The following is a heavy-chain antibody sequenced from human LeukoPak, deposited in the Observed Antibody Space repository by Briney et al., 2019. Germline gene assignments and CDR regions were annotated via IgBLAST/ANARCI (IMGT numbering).Heavy chain of an antibody. CDR3: ARDLSVQGLATMGLEGFDY. V-gene: IGHV3-7*01. CDR2: IKQDGSEK. CDR1: GFTFSTYS. Sequence: PGGSLRLSCAASGFTFSTYSMNWVRQAPGKGLEWVANIKQDGSEKYYVDSVKGRFTISRDNAKNSLYLQMNSLRAEDTAVYYCARDLSVQGLATMGLEGFDYWGQGTLVTVSS. J-gene: IGHJ4*02. D-gene: IGHD5-12*01.